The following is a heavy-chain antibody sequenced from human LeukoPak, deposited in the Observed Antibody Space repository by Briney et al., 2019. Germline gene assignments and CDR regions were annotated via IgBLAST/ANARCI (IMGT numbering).Heavy chain of an antibody. D-gene: IGHD1-26*01. J-gene: IGHJ6*03. CDR2: ISAYNGNT. V-gene: IGHV1-18*01. CDR3: ARTGGRDYYYYYNMDV. Sequence: GASVKVSCKASGYTFTSYGISWVRQAPGQGLEWMGWISAYNGNTNYAQKLQGRVTMTTDTSTSTAYMELRSLRSDDTAVYYCARTGGRDYYYYYNMDVWGKGTAVTVSS. CDR1: GYTFTSYG.